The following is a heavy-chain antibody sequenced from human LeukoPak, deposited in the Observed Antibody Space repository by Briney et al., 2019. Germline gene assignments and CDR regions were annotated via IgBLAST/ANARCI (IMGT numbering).Heavy chain of an antibody. D-gene: IGHD3-22*01. J-gene: IGHJ4*02. CDR1: GFTVSSNY. CDR2: MYSGGST. CDR3: ARELGTYDSSGYYPFGY. V-gene: IGHV3-53*01. Sequence: PGGSLRLSCAASGFTVSSNYMSWVRQAPGKGLERVSVMYSGGSTYYADSVKGRFTISRDNSKNTLYLQMNSLRAEDTAVYYCARELGTYDSSGYYPFGYWGQGTLVTVSS.